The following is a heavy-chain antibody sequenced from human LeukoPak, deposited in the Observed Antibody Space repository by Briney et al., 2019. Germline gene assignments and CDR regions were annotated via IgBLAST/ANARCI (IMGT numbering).Heavy chain of an antibody. V-gene: IGHV3-11*06. Sequence: PGGSLRLSCAASGFTFSDYAMSWVRQAPGKGLEWVSYISRSASYIDYADSVKGRFTISRDNARNSLYLQMNSLRAEDTAVYYCARAYGSSVGTPLDIWGQGTMVTVSS. D-gene: IGHD6-6*01. J-gene: IGHJ3*02. CDR2: ISRSASYI. CDR1: GFTFSDYA. CDR3: ARAYGSSVGTPLDI.